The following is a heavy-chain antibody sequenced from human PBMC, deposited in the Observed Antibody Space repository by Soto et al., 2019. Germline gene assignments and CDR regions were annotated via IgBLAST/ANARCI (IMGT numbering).Heavy chain of an antibody. J-gene: IGHJ6*03. V-gene: IGHV3-9*01. CDR3: AKGGSGSYYAADYYYYMDV. D-gene: IGHD3-10*01. CDR1: GFTFDDYA. CDR2: ISWNSGSI. Sequence: DVQLVESGGGLVQPGRSLRLSCAASGFTFDDYAMHWVRQAPGKGLEWVSGISWNSGSIGYADSVKGRFTISRDNAKNSLYLQMNSLRAEDTALYYCAKGGSGSYYAADYYYYMDVWGKGTTVTVSS.